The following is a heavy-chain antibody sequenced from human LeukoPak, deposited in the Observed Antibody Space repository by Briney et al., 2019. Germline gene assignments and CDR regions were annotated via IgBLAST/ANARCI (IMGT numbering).Heavy chain of an antibody. J-gene: IGHJ4*02. D-gene: IGHD3-22*01. CDR2: ISYDGSNK. CDR1: GFTFSSYA. CDR3: ARSSSGGFYTRFDY. V-gene: IGHV3-30*04. Sequence: GGSLRLSCAASGFTFSSYAMHWVRQAPGKGLEWVAFISYDGSNKYYADSVKGRFTISRDNSKNTLYLQMNSLRAEDTAVYYCARSSSGGFYTRFDYWGQGTLVTVSS.